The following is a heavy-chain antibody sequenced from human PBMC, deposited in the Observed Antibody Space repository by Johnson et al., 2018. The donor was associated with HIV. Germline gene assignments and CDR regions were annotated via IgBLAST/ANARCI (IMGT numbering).Heavy chain of an antibody. J-gene: IGHJ3*02. CDR3: AREEGAFDI. V-gene: IGHV3-66*01. CDR2: IYSGGST. CDR1: GFTLSSNS. Sequence: VQLVESGGGLVQPGGSLRLSCAASGFTLSSNSMNWVRQAPGKGLEWVSLIYSGGSTYYADSVKGRFTISRDNSKNTLYLQMNSLRAEDTDVYYCAREEGAFDIWGQGTMVTVSS.